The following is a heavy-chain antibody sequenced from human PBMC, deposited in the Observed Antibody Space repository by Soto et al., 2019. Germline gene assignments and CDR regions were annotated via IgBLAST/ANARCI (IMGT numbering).Heavy chain of an antibody. CDR2: ISSSSSYT. Sequence: GGSLRLSCAASGFTFSDYYMSWIRQAPGKGLEWVSYISSSSSYTNYADSVKGRFTISRDNAKNSLYLQMNSLRAEDTAVYYCARQLRYFDWLSYGMDVWGQGTTVTVSS. D-gene: IGHD3-9*01. V-gene: IGHV3-11*06. J-gene: IGHJ6*02. CDR1: GFTFSDYY. CDR3: ARQLRYFDWLSYGMDV.